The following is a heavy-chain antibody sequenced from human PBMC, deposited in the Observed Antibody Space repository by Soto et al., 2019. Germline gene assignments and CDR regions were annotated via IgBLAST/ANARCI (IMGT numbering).Heavy chain of an antibody. V-gene: IGHV3-48*02. CDR1: GFSFSSYN. Sequence: GGYLRLSCAASGFSFSSYNMNWVRQAQGKGLEWISYISRSSDTIYYADSVKGLFTVSRDNANKSLYLQMSSLRDDDTAVYYCARSLFGVVITHHFDNGGQGTLVTVSS. J-gene: IGHJ4*02. CDR2: ISRSSDTI. CDR3: ARSLFGVVITHHFDN. D-gene: IGHD3-3*01.